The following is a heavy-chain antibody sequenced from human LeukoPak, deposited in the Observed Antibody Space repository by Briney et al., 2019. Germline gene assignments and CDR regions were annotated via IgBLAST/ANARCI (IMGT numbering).Heavy chain of an antibody. CDR2: IVVGSGNT. J-gene: IGHJ4*02. CDR1: GFTFTSSA. Sequence: GASVKVSCKASGFTFTSSAMQWVRQARGQRLEWIGWIVVGSGNTNYAQKFQERVTITRDMSTSTAYMELSSLRSEDTAVYYCARKGQREDYGKPDWGQGTLVIVSS. V-gene: IGHV1-58*02. CDR3: ARKGQREDYGKPD. D-gene: IGHD4-17*01.